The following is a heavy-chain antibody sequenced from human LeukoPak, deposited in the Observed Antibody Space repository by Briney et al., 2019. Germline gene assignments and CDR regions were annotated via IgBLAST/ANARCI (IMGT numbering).Heavy chain of an antibody. D-gene: IGHD4-23*01. J-gene: IGHJ4*02. CDR1: GGSISNYY. CDR2: IYYSGSST. CDR3: ASFSDYGGNFFDY. Sequence: PSETLSLTCTVSGGSISNYYWSWIRQPPGKRLEWIGYIYYSGSSTNYNPSLKSRVTMSLDTSENQFSLRLRSVTAADTAVYYCASFSDYGGNFFDYWGQGTLVTVSS. V-gene: IGHV4-59*08.